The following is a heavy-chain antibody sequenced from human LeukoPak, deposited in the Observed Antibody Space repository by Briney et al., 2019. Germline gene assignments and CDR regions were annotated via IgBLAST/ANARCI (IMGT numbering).Heavy chain of an antibody. Sequence: PGGSLRLSCAASGFTFSSYAMSWVRQAPGKGLEWVSAISGSGGSTYYADSVKGRFTISRDNSKNTLYLQMNSLRAEDTAVYYFPTDYGIRYFDWLSIPQYYFDYWGQGTLVTVSS. V-gene: IGHV3-23*01. CDR1: GFTFSSYA. CDR2: ISGSGGST. D-gene: IGHD3-9*01. CDR3: PTDYGIRYFDWLSIPQYYFDY. J-gene: IGHJ4*02.